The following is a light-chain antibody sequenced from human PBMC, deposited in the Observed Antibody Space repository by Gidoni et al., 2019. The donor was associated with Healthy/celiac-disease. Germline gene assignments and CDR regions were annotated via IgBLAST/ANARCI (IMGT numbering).Light chain of an antibody. CDR2: LGS. V-gene: IGKV2-28*01. Sequence: DIVLTQSPLFLLVPPAEPASIPCRSSQSLLHHNGYNYLDWYLQKPGQSPQLLIYLGSNRASGVPDRFSGSGSGTDFTLKISRVEAEDVGVYYCMQALQTPLTFGGGTKVEIK. CDR3: MQALQTPLT. CDR1: QSLLHHNGYNY. J-gene: IGKJ4*01.